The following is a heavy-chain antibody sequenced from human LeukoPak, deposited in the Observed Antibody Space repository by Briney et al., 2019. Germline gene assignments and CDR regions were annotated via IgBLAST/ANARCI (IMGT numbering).Heavy chain of an antibody. J-gene: IGHJ4*02. CDR2: ISYDGSNK. V-gene: IGHV3-30*03. Sequence: GGSLRLSCAASGFTFSSYSMNWVRQAPGKGLEWVAVISYDGSNKYYADSVKGRFTISRDNSKNTLYLQMNSLRAEDTAVYYCARGRTIAACAFGGVIGYYFDYWGQGTLVTVSS. D-gene: IGHD3-16*02. CDR3: ARGRTIAACAFGGVIGYYFDY. CDR1: GFTFSSYS.